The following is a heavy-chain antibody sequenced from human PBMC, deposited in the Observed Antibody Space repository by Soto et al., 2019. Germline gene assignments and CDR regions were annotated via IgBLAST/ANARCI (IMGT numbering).Heavy chain of an antibody. CDR2: ISGSGGST. V-gene: IGHV3-23*01. Sequence: GGSLRLSCAASGFTFSSYAMSWVRQAPGKGLEWVSAISGSGGSTYYADSVKGRFTISRDNSKNTLYLQMNSLRAEDTAVYYCAKEGTTMIVVVRAFDIWGQGTMVTVSS. D-gene: IGHD3-22*01. CDR1: GFTFSSYA. J-gene: IGHJ3*02. CDR3: AKEGTTMIVVVRAFDI.